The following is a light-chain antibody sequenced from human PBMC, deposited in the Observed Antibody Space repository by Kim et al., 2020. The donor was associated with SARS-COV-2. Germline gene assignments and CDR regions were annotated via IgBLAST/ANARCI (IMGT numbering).Light chain of an antibody. CDR1: SIDIGGYNY. CDR3: CSFAGTYNYYV. Sequence: QSVNTSCTGSSIDIGGYNYVSCYQQHPGKAPKLLIFDVSKRPSGVPGRFSGSKSGNTASLTVSGRQVEDEADYFCCSFAGTYNYYVFGSGTKVTVL. CDR2: DVS. V-gene: IGLV2-11*03. J-gene: IGLJ1*01.